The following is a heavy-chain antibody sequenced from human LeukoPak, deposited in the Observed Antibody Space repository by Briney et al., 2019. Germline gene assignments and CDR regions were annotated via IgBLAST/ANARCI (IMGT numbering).Heavy chain of an antibody. CDR1: GFTVNRNY. Sequence: GGSLRLSCAASGFTVNRNYMNWVRQAPGKGLEWVSVIYTGGSRYYADSVKGRFTISRDNSKNTLYLQMNSLRAEDTAVYYCARDNWNDGNFDNWGQGTLVTVSS. J-gene: IGHJ4*02. V-gene: IGHV3-53*01. CDR3: ARDNWNDGNFDN. CDR2: IYTGGSR. D-gene: IGHD1-20*01.